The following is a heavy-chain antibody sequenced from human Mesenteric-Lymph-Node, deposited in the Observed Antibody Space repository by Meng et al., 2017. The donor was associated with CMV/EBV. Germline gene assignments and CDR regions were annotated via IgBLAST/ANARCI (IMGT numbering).Heavy chain of an antibody. J-gene: IGHJ4*02. CDR1: GFTFSSNW. V-gene: IGHV3-23*01. D-gene: IGHD2-2*01. Sequence: GESLKISCAASGFTFSSNWMHWVRQAPGKGLEWVSVISDTGDSTIYADSVKGRFTISRDNSKNTLYLQMNSLRADDTAVYYCAKSRGAGPSALNYWGQGTLVTVSS. CDR3: AKSRGAGPSALNY. CDR2: ISDTGDST.